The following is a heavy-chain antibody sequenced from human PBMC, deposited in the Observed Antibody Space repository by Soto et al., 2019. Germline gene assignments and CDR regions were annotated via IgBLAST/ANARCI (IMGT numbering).Heavy chain of an antibody. D-gene: IGHD3-16*02. CDR3: AKDLWDYIWGSYRYTSYFDY. CDR1: GFTFSSYA. CDR2: ISGSGGST. V-gene: IGHV3-23*01. Sequence: GGSLRLSCAASGFTFSSYAMSWVRQAPGKGLEWVSAISGSGGSTYYADSVKGRFTISRDNSKNTLYLQMNSLRAEDTAVYYCAKDLWDYIWGSYRYTSYFDYWGQGTLVTVSS. J-gene: IGHJ4*02.